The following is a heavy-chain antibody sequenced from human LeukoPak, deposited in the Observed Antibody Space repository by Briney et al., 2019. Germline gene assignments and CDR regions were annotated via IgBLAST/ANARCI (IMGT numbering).Heavy chain of an antibody. J-gene: IGHJ4*02. CDR1: GFTFRSYW. V-gene: IGHV3-74*03. CDR2: INSDGSST. Sequence: GGSLRLSCAASGFTFRSYWMHWVRQAPGKGLVWVSRINSDGSSTTYADSVKGRFTISRDNAKNTLYLQMNSLRAEDTAVYYCARGGMVNPWSGYNAPDYWGQGTLVTVSS. CDR3: ARGGMVNPWSGYNAPDY. D-gene: IGHD3-3*01.